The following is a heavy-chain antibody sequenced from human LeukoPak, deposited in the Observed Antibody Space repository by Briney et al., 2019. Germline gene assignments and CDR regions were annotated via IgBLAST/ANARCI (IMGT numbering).Heavy chain of an antibody. D-gene: IGHD3-9*01. CDR2: IYTSGST. Sequence: PSQTLSLTCTVSGGSISSGSYYWSWIRQPAGKGLEWIGRIYTSGSTNYNPSLKSRVTISVDTSKNQFSLKLSSVTAADTAVYYCARQPSYDILHYGMDVWGQGTTVTVSS. J-gene: IGHJ6*02. CDR1: GGSISSGSYY. CDR3: ARQPSYDILHYGMDV. V-gene: IGHV4-61*02.